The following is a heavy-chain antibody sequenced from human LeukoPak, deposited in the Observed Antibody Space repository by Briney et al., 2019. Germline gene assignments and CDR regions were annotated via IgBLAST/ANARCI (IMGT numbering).Heavy chain of an antibody. CDR1: GGSISSGSYY. J-gene: IGHJ4*02. D-gene: IGHD5-24*01. CDR2: IYTSGST. Sequence: KPSETLSLTCTVSGGSISSGSYYWSWIRQPAGKGLEWIGRIYTSGSTNYNPSLKSRVTISVDTSKNQFSLKLSSVTAADTAVYYCARDLEMAFDYWGQGTLVTVSS. V-gene: IGHV4-61*02. CDR3: ARDLEMAFDY.